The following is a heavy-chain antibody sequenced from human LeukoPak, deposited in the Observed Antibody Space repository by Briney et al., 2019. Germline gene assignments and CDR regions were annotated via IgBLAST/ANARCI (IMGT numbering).Heavy chain of an antibody. CDR3: ATTPPRWLRQLGFDY. CDR2: FDPEDGET. V-gene: IGHV1-24*01. Sequence: ASVKVSCKVSGYTLTELSMHWVRQAPGKGLEWVGGFDPEDGETIYAQKFQGRVTMTEDTSTDTAYMELSSLRSEDTAVYYCATTPPRWLRQLGFDYWGQGALVTVSS. CDR1: GYTLTELS. J-gene: IGHJ4*02. D-gene: IGHD5-24*01.